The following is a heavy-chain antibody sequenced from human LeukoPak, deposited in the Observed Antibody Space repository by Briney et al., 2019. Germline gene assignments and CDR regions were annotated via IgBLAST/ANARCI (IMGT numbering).Heavy chain of an antibody. CDR1: GFTFSSYA. D-gene: IGHD4/OR15-4a*01. V-gene: IGHV3-30-3*01. J-gene: IGHJ6*02. Sequence: PGGPLRLSCAASGFTFSSYAMHWVRQAPGKGLEWVAVISYDGSNKYYADSVKGRFTISRDNSKNTLYLQMNSLRAEDTAVYYCARDRLTTFNYYYYYGMDVWGQGTTVTVSS. CDR2: ISYDGSNK. CDR3: ARDRLTTFNYYYYYGMDV.